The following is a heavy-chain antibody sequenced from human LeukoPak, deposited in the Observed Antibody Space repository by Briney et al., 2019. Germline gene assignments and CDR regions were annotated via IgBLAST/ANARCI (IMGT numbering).Heavy chain of an antibody. V-gene: IGHV1-3*01. J-gene: IGHJ5*02. CDR2: INAGNGDT. D-gene: IGHD3-10*01. CDR1: GYTFSSYA. CDR3: ARGRMAGWFDP. Sequence: ASVKVSCKGSGYTFSSYAIHWVRQAPGQRLEWMGWINAGNGDTKYSQKFQGRVTISRDTSATTAYMELSSLRSEDTAVYYCARGRMAGWFDPWGQGTLVTVSS.